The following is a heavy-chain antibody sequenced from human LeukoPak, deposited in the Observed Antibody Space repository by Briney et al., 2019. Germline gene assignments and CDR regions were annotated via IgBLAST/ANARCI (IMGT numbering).Heavy chain of an antibody. J-gene: IGHJ4*02. CDR2: IHYSGST. CDR3: ARVTYGDYKRRYFDY. CDR1: GGSISSSTYF. Sequence: SETLSLTCSVSGGSISSSTYFWGWIRQPPGKGLEWIASIHYSGSTYSNPSLKSRVTISVDTSKNQFSLKLSSVTAADTAVYYCARVTYGDYKRRYFDYWGQGTLVTVSS. D-gene: IGHD4-17*01. V-gene: IGHV4-39*07.